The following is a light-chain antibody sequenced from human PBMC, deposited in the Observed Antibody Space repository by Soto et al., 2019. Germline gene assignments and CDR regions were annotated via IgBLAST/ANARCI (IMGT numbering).Light chain of an antibody. CDR1: KLGDEY. CDR3: QAWAGSTGV. CDR2: QDT. Sequence: SYELTQPPSVSVSPGQTASITCSGDKLGDEYACWYQQKPGQSPVLVIYQDTKRPSGIPERFSGSNSGNTATLTIIGTQAMDEADYYCQAWAGSTGVFGGGTQLTVL. V-gene: IGLV3-1*01. J-gene: IGLJ3*02.